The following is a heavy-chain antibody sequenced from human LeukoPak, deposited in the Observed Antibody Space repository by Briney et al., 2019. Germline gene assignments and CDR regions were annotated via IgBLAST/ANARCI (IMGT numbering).Heavy chain of an antibody. CDR3: AREILYGLVLGNFDY. CDR2: INPNSGGT. CDR1: GYTFTVYY. D-gene: IGHD6-19*01. V-gene: IGHV1-2*02. J-gene: IGHJ4*02. Sequence: ASVTVSFTSSGYTFTVYYMHWVRQAPGQGLGWMGWINPNSGGTNYAQKFQGRVTMTRDTSISTAYMELSRLRSDDTAVYYCAREILYGLVLGNFDYWGQGTLVTVSS.